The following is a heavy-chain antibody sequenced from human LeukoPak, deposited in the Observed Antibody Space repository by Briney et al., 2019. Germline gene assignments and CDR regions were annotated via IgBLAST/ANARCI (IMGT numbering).Heavy chain of an antibody. V-gene: IGHV3-48*03. Sequence: GGSLRLSCAASGFTFSSYEMNWVRQAPGKGLEWVSYISSSGSTIYYADSVKGRFTISRDNAKNSLYLQMNSLRVEDTAVYYCARDRYCSGGSCYSYYGMDVWGQGTTVTVSS. D-gene: IGHD2-15*01. CDR1: GFTFSSYE. J-gene: IGHJ6*02. CDR2: ISSSGSTI. CDR3: ARDRYCSGGSCYSYYGMDV.